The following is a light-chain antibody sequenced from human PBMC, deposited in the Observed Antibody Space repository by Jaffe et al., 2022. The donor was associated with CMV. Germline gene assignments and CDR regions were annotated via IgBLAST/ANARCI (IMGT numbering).Light chain of an antibody. CDR3: QHYGT. Sequence: EIVLTQSPGTLSLSPGERATLSCWASQSVSSSYLAWYHQKPGQAPRLLIYGASSRATGIPDRFSGSGSGTDFTLTISRLEPEDFAVYYCQHYGTFGQGTKVEIK. V-gene: IGKV3-20*01. CDR2: GAS. CDR1: QSVSSSY. J-gene: IGKJ1*01.